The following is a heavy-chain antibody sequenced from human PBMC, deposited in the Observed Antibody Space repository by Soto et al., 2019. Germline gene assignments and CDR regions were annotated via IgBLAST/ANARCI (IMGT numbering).Heavy chain of an antibody. Sequence: SETLSLTCTVSGGSISSYYWSWIRQPPGKGLEWIGYIYYSGSTNYNPSLKSRVTISVDTSKNQFSLKLSSVTAADTAVYYCARRAMTTVTTGRGHNYYYYYMDVWGKGTTVTVSS. V-gene: IGHV4-59*08. J-gene: IGHJ6*03. CDR1: GGSISSYY. CDR3: ARRAMTTVTTGRGHNYYYYYMDV. CDR2: IYYSGST. D-gene: IGHD4-17*01.